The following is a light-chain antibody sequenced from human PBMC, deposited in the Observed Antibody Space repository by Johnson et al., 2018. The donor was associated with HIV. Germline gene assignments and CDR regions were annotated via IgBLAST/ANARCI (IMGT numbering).Light chain of an antibody. Sequence: VLSQPPSVSAAPGQKVTISCSGSSSNLGNNYVSWYQQLPGTAPKLLIYDNNKRPSGIPDRFSGSKSGPSATLGLTGLQTGDEADYYCGTWDSSLSAGVFGTGTKVTVL. CDR2: DNN. V-gene: IGLV1-51*01. CDR1: SSNLGNNY. CDR3: GTWDSSLSAGV. J-gene: IGLJ1*01.